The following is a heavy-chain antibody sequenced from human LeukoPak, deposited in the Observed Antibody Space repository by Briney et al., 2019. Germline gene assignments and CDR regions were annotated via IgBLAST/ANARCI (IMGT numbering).Heavy chain of an antibody. CDR2: ISGSGGSI. V-gene: IGHV3-23*01. Sequence: GGSLRLSCAASGFTFSSYAMNWVRQAPGKGLEWVSAISGSGGSIYYADSVKGRFTISRDNSKNTLYLQMNSLRADDTAVYYCAKASGGSCYSGVDYWGQGTLVTVSS. CDR1: GFTFSSYA. D-gene: IGHD2-15*01. J-gene: IGHJ4*02. CDR3: AKASGGSCYSGVDY.